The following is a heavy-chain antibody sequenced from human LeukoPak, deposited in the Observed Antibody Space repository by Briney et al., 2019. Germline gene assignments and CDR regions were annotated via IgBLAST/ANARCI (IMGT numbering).Heavy chain of an antibody. J-gene: IGHJ5*02. CDR2: IYYSGST. D-gene: IGHD2-2*02. V-gene: IGHV4-39*01. CDR3: ARHERICSSTSCYRRPNWFDP. Sequence: PSETLSLTCTVSGGSISSSSYYWGWIRQPPGKGLEWIGSIYYSGSTYYNPSLKSRVTISVDTSKNQFSLKLSSVTAADTAVHYCARHERICSSTSCYRRPNWFDPWGQGTLVTVSS. CDR1: GGSISSSSYY.